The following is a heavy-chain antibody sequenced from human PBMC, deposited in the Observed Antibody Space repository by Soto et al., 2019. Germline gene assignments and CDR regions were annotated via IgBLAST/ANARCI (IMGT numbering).Heavy chain of an antibody. V-gene: IGHV4-59*08. D-gene: IGHD3-10*01. CDR3: ARHNYGSGSTYFDY. CDR2: IYYSGST. CDR1: GGSISSYY. J-gene: IGHJ4*02. Sequence: QVQLQESGPGLVKPSETLSLTCTVSGGSISSYYWSWIRQPPGKGLEGIGYIYYSGSTNYTPSLKSGVTISVDTSKNQFSLKLNSMAAADTAVYYCARHNYGSGSTYFDYWGRGTLVTVSS.